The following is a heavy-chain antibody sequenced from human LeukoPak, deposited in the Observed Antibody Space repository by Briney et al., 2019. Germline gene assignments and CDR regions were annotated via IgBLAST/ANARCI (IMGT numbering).Heavy chain of an antibody. CDR1: GGSISSYY. CDR2: IYTSGST. D-gene: IGHD3-10*01. Sequence: SETLSLTCTVSGGSISSYYWSWIRQPAGKGLEWIGRIYTSGSTNYNPSLKSRVTMSEDTSKNQFSLKLSSVTAADTAVYYCARDLEMVRETGYYYMDVWGKGTTVTISS. V-gene: IGHV4-4*07. J-gene: IGHJ6*03. CDR3: ARDLEMVRETGYYYMDV.